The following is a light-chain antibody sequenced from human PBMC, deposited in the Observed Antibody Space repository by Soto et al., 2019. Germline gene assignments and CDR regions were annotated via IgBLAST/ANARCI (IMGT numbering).Light chain of an antibody. V-gene: IGKV3-15*01. J-gene: IGKJ1*01. CDR1: QSVRSN. CDR2: GAS. Sequence: ETVMTQSPATLPVSPGERATLSCRASQSVRSNLAWYQQKPGQAPRLLIYGASTRATGVPARFSGSGSGTEFTLTINSLQSEDFELYYCQEYANWPKTLGQGTKVDIK. CDR3: QEYANWPKT.